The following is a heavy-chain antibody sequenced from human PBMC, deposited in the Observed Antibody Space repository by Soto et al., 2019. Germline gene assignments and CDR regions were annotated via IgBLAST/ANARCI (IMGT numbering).Heavy chain of an antibody. CDR1: GHTLIELS. Sequence: ASVKVSCKVFGHTLIELSMHWVRQAPGKRLEWMGRFDPEDGERIYAQKFQARVTMTEDTSTDTAYMELSSLRSEDTAVYSCATDHQWLGDYYYGIDVWGQGTTVTVSS. J-gene: IGHJ6*02. V-gene: IGHV1-24*01. D-gene: IGHD6-19*01. CDR3: ATDHQWLGDYYYGIDV. CDR2: FDPEDGER.